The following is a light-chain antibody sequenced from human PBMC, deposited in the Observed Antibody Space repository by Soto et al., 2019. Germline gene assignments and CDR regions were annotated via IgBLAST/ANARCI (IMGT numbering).Light chain of an antibody. J-gene: IGKJ2*01. CDR3: EQYNKWPYT. V-gene: IGKV3-15*01. CDR1: QSVRDN. Sequence: EIVMTQSPVTQSVSLGERATLSYRASQSVRDNLAWYQQRPGQAPRLLISGASTRATGIPARFGGSGSGTEFTLTISSLQSEDVAVYYCEQYNKWPYTFGQGTKLEIK. CDR2: GAS.